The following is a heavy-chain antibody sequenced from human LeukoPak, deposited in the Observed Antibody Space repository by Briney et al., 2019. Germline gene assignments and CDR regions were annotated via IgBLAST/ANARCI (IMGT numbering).Heavy chain of an antibody. CDR1: GGTFSSYA. V-gene: IGHV1-69*04. D-gene: IGHD3-22*01. CDR3: ARDSQYYDSSGHTDY. J-gene: IGHJ4*02. Sequence: GASVKVSCKASGGTFSSYAISWVRQAPGQGLEWMGRIIPILGIANYAQKFQGRVTITADKSTSTAYMELSSLRSEDTAVYYCARDSQYYDSSGHTDYWGQGTLVTVSS. CDR2: IIPILGIA.